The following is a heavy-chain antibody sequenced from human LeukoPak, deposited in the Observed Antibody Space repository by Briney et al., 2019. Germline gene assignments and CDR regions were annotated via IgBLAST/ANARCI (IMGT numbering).Heavy chain of an antibody. CDR1: GGTFSSYA. J-gene: IGHJ4*02. V-gene: IGHV1-69*05. D-gene: IGHD5-18*01. CDR3: ARDLSSVRYSYGFHY. CDR2: IIPIFGTA. Sequence: GASVKVSCKASGGTFSSYAISWVRQAPGQGLEWMRRIIPIFGTANYAQKFQGRVTITTDESTSTAYMELSSLRSEDTAVYYCARDLSSVRYSYGFHYWGQGTLVTVSS.